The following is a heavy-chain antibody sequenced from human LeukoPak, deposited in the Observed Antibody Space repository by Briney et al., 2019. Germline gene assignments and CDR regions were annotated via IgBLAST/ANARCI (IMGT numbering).Heavy chain of an antibody. CDR1: VFDLSIYV. Sequence: PRGSLRLSCVACVFDLSIYVMNWGRASPRTGLEWIADITIRSHTKNYADSVRGRVTLSTDNAGTSLYLQMSTLRVEETRVYYSARGDPHAALWRRGTRVIVSS. CDR2: ITIRSHTK. V-gene: IGHV3-48*03. J-gene: IGHJ4*02. CDR3: ARGDPHAAL.